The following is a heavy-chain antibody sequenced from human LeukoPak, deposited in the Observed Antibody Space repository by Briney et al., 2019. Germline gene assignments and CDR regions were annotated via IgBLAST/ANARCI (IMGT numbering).Heavy chain of an antibody. Sequence: ASVKVSCKASGGTFSSYAISWVRQAPGQGLEWMGGIIPIFGTANYAQKFQGRVTITADESTSTAYMELSSLRFEDTAVYYCARDEWFGELLYYWGQGTLVTVSS. CDR3: ARDEWFGELLYY. D-gene: IGHD3-10*01. J-gene: IGHJ4*02. CDR1: GGTFSSYA. V-gene: IGHV1-69*13. CDR2: IIPIFGTA.